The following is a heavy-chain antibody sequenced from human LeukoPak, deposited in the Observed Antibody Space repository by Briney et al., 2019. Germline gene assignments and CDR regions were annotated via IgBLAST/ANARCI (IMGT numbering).Heavy chain of an antibody. V-gene: IGHV1-69*13. CDR3: ARGWLAETMVVTPYNY. J-gene: IGHJ4*02. Sequence: GASVKVSCKASGGTFSSYAISWVRQAPGQGLEWMGGIIPIFGTANYAQKFHDRVTITAVESMSTIYMELSSLRSEDTAVYYCARGWLAETMVVTPYNYWGQGTLVTVSS. CDR2: IIPIFGTA. D-gene: IGHD4-23*01. CDR1: GGTFSSYA.